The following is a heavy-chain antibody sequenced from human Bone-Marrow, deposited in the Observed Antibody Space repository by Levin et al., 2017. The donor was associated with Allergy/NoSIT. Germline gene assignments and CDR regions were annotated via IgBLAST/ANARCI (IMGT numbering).Heavy chain of an antibody. V-gene: IGHV3-7*03. CDR3: ARPSQYSGSYMDY. D-gene: IGHD1-26*01. CDR1: GFSFSAYW. Sequence: PGGSLRLSCAASGFSFSAYWMSWVRQAPGKGLEWVANIKTDGSEKYFVDSVKGRFTVSRDNAQNSLYLQMNSLRPEDTAVYFCARPSQYSGSYMDYWGQGTLVTVS. J-gene: IGHJ4*02. CDR2: IKTDGSEK.